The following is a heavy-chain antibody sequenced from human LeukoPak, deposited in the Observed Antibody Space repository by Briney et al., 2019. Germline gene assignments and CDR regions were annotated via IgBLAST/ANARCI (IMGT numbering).Heavy chain of an antibody. V-gene: IGHV3-21*01. D-gene: IGHD4-17*01. CDR3: ARDLWGTTVTTDYFDS. Sequence: GGSLRLSCAASGFTFSSYSMNWVRQAPGKGLEWVSSISSSSSYIYYADSVKGRFNISRDNAKNSLYLQMISLRAEDMAVYYCARDLWGTTVTTDYFDSWGQGTLVTVSS. J-gene: IGHJ4*02. CDR2: ISSSSSYI. CDR1: GFTFSSYS.